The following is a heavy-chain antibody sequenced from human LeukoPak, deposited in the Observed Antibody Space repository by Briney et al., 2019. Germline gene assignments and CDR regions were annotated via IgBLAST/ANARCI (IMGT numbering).Heavy chain of an antibody. CDR1: GFTFSSYS. D-gene: IGHD4-17*01. J-gene: IGHJ4*02. V-gene: IGHV3-21*01. Sequence: PGGSLRLSCAASGFTFSSYSMNWVRQAPGKGLEWVSSISSSSSYIYYADSVKGRFTISRDNAKNSLYLQMNSLRAEDTAVYYCARGGHGDYAGDFDYWGQGTLVTVSS. CDR3: ARGGHGDYAGDFDY. CDR2: ISSSSSYI.